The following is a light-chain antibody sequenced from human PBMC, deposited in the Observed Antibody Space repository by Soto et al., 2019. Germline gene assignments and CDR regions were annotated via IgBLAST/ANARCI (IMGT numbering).Light chain of an antibody. Sequence: DIELTQSPSVLSVSVGDTVTLTCRASQALSNYLAWYQQKPGKAPDLLIYSASTLQSGVPSRFSGSGSETEFSLTIRALQPEDFATYYCQQLSRYPLTFGGGTKVDI. CDR2: SAS. V-gene: IGKV1-9*01. CDR3: QQLSRYPLT. CDR1: QALSNY. J-gene: IGKJ4*01.